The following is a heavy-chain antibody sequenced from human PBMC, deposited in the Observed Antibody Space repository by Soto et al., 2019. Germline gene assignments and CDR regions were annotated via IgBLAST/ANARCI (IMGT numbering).Heavy chain of an antibody. CDR1: GYTFSNDA. D-gene: IGHD1-7*01. CDR3: ARASRYYWNYMMY. J-gene: IGHJ4*02. Sequence: QVQLVQSGAEVKKPGASVKVSCKASGYTFSNDAITWVRQAPGQGLEWMGWVSGYNGNTNYAQKFKGRVTMTTDTSTSTAYMEIRSLRYDATAVYFCARASRYYWNYMMYWGQGTLVTVSS. CDR2: VSGYNGNT. V-gene: IGHV1-18*01.